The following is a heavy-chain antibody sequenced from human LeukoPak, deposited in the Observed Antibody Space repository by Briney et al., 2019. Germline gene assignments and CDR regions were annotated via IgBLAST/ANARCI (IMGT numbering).Heavy chain of an antibody. D-gene: IGHD3-9*01. CDR1: GFTFDDYG. CDR3: AREGAEYDILTGYYRYYYYMDV. J-gene: IGHJ6*03. V-gene: IGHV3-20*04. CDR2: INWNGGST. Sequence: TGGSLRLSCAASGFTFDDYGMSWVCQAPGKGLEWVSGINWNGGSTGYADSVKGRFTISRDNAKNSLYLQMNSLRAEDTALYYCAREGAEYDILTGYYRYYYYMDVWGKGTTVTVSS.